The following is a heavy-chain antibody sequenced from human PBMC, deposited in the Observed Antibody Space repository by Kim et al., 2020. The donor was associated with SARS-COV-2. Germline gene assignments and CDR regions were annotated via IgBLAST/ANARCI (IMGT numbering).Heavy chain of an antibody. D-gene: IGHD2-15*01. CDR3: AKAPSPYCRGVRCYPFDY. Sequence: GGSLRLSCAASGFAFTNYAMNWVRQAPEMGLEWVSSSTAGGTATYHADSVKGRFTISRDDSKNTLYLQMNNLRTEDTAVYYCAKAPSPYCRGVRCYPFDYWGQGTLVAVSS. CDR2: STAGGTAT. J-gene: IGHJ4*02. CDR1: GFAFTNYA. V-gene: IGHV3-23*01.